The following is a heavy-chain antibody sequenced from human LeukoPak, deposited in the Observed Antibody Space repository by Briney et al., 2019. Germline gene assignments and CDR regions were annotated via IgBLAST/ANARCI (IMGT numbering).Heavy chain of an antibody. CDR3: AVRWGDRSTWFDP. J-gene: IGHJ5*02. D-gene: IGHD3-16*01. Sequence: SETLSLTCTVSGASFSSYYWSWIRQPPGKGLEWIGYIYNSGTTNYNPSLKSRVTISVDTSKNQFSLKLTSVTAADTAVYYCAVRWGDRSTWFDPWGQGTLVTVAS. V-gene: IGHV4-59*08. CDR2: IYNSGTT. CDR1: GASFSSYY.